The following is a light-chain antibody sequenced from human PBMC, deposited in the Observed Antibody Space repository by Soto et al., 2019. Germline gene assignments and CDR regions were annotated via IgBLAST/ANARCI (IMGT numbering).Light chain of an antibody. CDR1: QSIATY. CDR2: AAS. CDR3: QQTFGKPLVT. J-gene: IGKJ5*01. V-gene: IGKV1-39*01. Sequence: DIEMTQSPSSLSVSVGDSVTINCRTSQSIATYLNWYQQKPGKAPRLLIYAASRLQSGVPSRFSGTGSGTDFTLTISSLQPEDFAIYYCQQTFGKPLVTFGQGTRLEIK.